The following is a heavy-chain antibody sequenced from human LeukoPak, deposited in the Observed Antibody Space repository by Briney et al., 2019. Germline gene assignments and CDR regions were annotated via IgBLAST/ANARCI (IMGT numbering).Heavy chain of an antibody. V-gene: IGHV4-39*07. Sequence: PSETLSLTCTVSGGSISSSSYYWGWIRQPPGKGLEWIASIYYSGSTSYNPSLKSRVTISVDTSKNQFSLKLSSVTAADTAVYYCARESDTPLEQILNRRAGRDGYKNYFDYWGQGTLVTVSS. CDR2: IYYSGST. J-gene: IGHJ4*02. CDR1: GGSISSSSYY. D-gene: IGHD5-24*01. CDR3: ARESDTPLEQILNRRAGRDGYKNYFDY.